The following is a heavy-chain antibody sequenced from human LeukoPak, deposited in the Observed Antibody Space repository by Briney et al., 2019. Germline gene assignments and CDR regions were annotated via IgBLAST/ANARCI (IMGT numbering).Heavy chain of an antibody. V-gene: IGHV1-18*01. Sequence: GASVKVSCKASGYIFTRYGISWVRQAPGQGLEWMGWMSAHYGNTNYAQKFQGRLTMTTDTSANTAYMELRSPRPDDTAVYYFARDFFHGHCSGLSCFLLDYWGQGSLVTVSS. CDR3: ARDFFHGHCSGLSCFLLDY. CDR1: GYIFTRYG. CDR2: MSAHYGNT. J-gene: IGHJ4*02. D-gene: IGHD2-15*01.